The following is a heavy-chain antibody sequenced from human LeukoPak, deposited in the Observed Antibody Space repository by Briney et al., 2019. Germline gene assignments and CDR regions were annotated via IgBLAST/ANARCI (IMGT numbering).Heavy chain of an antibody. V-gene: IGHV1-24*01. CDR2: FDPEDGGT. CDR3: ARDGYYDSSYYFDY. CDR1: GYTLTKLS. J-gene: IGHJ4*02. D-gene: IGHD3-22*01. Sequence: GASVKVSCKVSGYTLTKLSMHWVRQAPGKGLEWMGGFDPEDGGTIYAQKFQGRVTMTEDTSTDTAYMELSRLRSEDTAVYYCARDGYYDSSYYFDYWGQGTLVTVSS.